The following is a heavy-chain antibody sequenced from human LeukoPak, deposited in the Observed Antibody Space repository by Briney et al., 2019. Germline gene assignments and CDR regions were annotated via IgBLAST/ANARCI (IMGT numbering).Heavy chain of an antibody. CDR3: ARSHLPNAYSGTYCCDY. CDR2: IRYDVGKK. CDR1: GFPFRYYG. Sequence: GGSLSLPCGASGFPFRYYGMLWVRQAPGRGLEGVAFIRYDVGKKYYGDSVKGRFAISRDNSQNTLYLQMNSLRTEDTAVYYCARSHLPNAYSGTYCCDYWGEGTLVTVSS. D-gene: IGHD1-26*01. V-gene: IGHV3-30*02. J-gene: IGHJ4*02.